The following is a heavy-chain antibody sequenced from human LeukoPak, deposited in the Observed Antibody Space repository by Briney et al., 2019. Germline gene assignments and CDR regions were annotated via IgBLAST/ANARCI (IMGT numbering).Heavy chain of an antibody. V-gene: IGHV4-59*01. D-gene: IGHD6-19*01. CDR1: GGSISSYY. CDR2: IYYSGST. Sequence: PSETLSLTCTVSGGSISSYYWSWIRQPPGKGLEWIGYIYYSGSTNYKPSLKSRVTISVDTSKNQFSLKLSSVTAADTAVYYCARAGAQWLVPGNWFDPWGQGTLVTVSS. CDR3: ARAGAQWLVPGNWFDP. J-gene: IGHJ5*02.